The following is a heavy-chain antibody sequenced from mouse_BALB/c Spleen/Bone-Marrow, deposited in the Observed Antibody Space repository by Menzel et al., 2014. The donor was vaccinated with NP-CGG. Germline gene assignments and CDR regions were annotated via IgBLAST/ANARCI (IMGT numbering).Heavy chain of an antibody. Sequence: VKLQESGAELVRPGSSVKISCKSSGYAFSTYWINWVKQRPGLGLEWIGQIYPGDGDTDFNGKFKGKATLTADRSSNTAYMEFSSLTSEDSAVYFCARGGISVDYWGQGTTLTVSS. V-gene: IGHV1-80*01. CDR3: ARGGISVDY. J-gene: IGHJ2*01. CDR1: GYAFSTYW. CDR2: IYPGDGDT.